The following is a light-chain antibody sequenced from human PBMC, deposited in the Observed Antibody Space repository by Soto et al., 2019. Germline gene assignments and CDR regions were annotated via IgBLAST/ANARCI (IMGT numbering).Light chain of an antibody. V-gene: IGLV2-11*01. CDR3: CSYAGSSAV. CDR1: SSDVGGYNY. J-gene: IGLJ7*01. CDR2: DVS. Sequence: QSALTQPRSVSGSPGQSVTISCPGTSSDVGGYNYVSWYQQHPGKAPKLMIYDVSKRPSGVPDRFSGSKSGNTASLTISGLQAEDEADYYCCSYAGSSAVFGGGTQLTVL.